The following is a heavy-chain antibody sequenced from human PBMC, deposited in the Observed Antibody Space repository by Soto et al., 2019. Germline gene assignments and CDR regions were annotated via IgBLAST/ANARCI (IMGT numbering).Heavy chain of an antibody. Sequence: QVQLVESGGGVVQPGRSLRLSCAASGFTFSSYGMHWVRQAPGKGLEWVAVIWYDGSNKYYADSVKGRFTISRDNSKSTLYLQMNSLRAEDTAVYYCARDPCAGRNYFDYWGQGTLVTVSS. CDR1: GFTFSSYG. J-gene: IGHJ4*02. V-gene: IGHV3-33*01. CDR2: IWYDGSNK. D-gene: IGHD6-13*01. CDR3: ARDPCAGRNYFDY.